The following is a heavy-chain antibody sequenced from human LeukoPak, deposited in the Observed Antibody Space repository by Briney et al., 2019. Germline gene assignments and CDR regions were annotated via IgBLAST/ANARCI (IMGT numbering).Heavy chain of an antibody. D-gene: IGHD3-16*02. CDR2: LSGSGGST. J-gene: IGHJ4*02. Sequence: GGSLRLSCAASGFTFSSYAMSWVRQAAGKGLEWVSALSGSGGSTYYAGSVTGRFTIPKDHSKNTLYLQMNSLRAEDTAVYYCARDIEGYFDYWGQGTLVTVSS. CDR3: ARDIEGYFDY. CDR1: GFTFSSYA. V-gene: IGHV3-23*01.